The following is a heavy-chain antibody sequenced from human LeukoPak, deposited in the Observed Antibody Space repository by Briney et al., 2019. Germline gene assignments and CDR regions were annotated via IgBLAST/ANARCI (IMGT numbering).Heavy chain of an antibody. J-gene: IGHJ5*02. V-gene: IGHV1-2*02. D-gene: IGHD2-2*01. CDR3: ATDCSSTSCYLFDP. CDR1: GYTFTGYY. CDR2: INPNSGGT. Sequence: ASVKVSCKASGYTFTGYYMHWVRQAPGQGLEWVGWINPNSGGTNYAQKFQGRVTMTRDTSISTAYMELSRLRSDGTAVYYCATDCSSTSCYLFDPWGQGTLVTVSS.